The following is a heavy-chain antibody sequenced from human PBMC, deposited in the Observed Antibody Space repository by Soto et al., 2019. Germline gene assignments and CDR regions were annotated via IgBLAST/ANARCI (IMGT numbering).Heavy chain of an antibody. CDR1: GGSIGTYY. V-gene: IGHV4-59*08. Sequence: PSETLSLTCTVSGGSIGTYYWSWIRQPPGKGVDWIGYIYYRGNTDYNPSLKSRVTISLDTPKNQFSLKLSSVTAADTAVYYCARHPGYYDILTGYTTYYFDYWGQGILVTVSS. D-gene: IGHD3-9*01. CDR3: ARHPGYYDILTGYTTYYFDY. CDR2: IYYRGNT. J-gene: IGHJ4*02.